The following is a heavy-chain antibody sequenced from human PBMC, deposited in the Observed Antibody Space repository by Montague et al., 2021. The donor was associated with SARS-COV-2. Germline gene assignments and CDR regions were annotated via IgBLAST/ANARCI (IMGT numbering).Heavy chain of an antibody. CDR2: ISNDGSNK. CDR3: ARESGSFHDGGYFDY. V-gene: IGHV3-30*04. CDR1: GFYFSYA. Sequence: SLRLSCAASGFYFSYAMHWVRQAPGKGLEWVALISNDGSNKHYADSVKGRFTISRDNSKSTLYQQMNSLRTEDTAVYYCARESGSFHDGGYFDYWGQGSLVTVSS. J-gene: IGHJ4*02. D-gene: IGHD1-26*01.